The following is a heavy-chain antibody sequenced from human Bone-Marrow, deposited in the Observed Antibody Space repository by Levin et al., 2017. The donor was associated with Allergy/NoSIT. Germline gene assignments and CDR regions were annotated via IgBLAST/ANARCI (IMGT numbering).Heavy chain of an antibody. J-gene: IGHJ4*02. CDR3: ARDPARGYYDSSGYSGDH. CDR2: ISSRGDST. Sequence: GSLRLSCAASGFSFWHYTMNWVRQAPGKGLEWVSCISSRGDSTYYADSVKGRFTISRDNAKNSLYLQLNRLRDEDTALYYCARDPARGYYDSSGYSGDHWGQGTLVTVSS. V-gene: IGHV3-48*02. D-gene: IGHD3-22*01. CDR1: GFSFWHYT.